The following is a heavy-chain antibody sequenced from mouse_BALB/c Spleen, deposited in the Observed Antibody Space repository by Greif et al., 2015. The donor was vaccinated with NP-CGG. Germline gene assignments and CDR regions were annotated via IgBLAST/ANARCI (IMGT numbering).Heavy chain of an antibody. J-gene: IGHJ1*01. D-gene: IGHD2-2*01. CDR1: GFTFSDFY. CDR2: SRNKANDYTT. V-gene: IGHV7-1*02. Sequence: EVMLVESGGGLVQPGGSLRLSCATSGFTFSDFYMEWVRQPPGKRLEWIAASRNKANDYTTEYSASVKGRFIVSRDTSHSILYLQMNALRAEDTAIYYCARDDGYYWYFDVWGAGTTVTVSS. CDR3: ARDDGYYWYFDV.